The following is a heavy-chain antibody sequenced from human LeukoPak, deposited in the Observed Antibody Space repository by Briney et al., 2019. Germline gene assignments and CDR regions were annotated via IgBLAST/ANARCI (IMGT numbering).Heavy chain of an antibody. CDR1: GSTFDDYA. J-gene: IGHJ4*02. CDR3: AKSEQLWLHYFDY. V-gene: IGHV3-9*01. D-gene: IGHD5-18*01. CDR2: ISWNSGSI. Sequence: GGSLRLSCAASGSTFDDYAMHWVRQAPGKGLEWVSGISWNSGSIGYADSVKGRFTISRDNAKNSLYLQMNSLRAEDTALYYCAKSEQLWLHYFDYWGQGTLVTVSS.